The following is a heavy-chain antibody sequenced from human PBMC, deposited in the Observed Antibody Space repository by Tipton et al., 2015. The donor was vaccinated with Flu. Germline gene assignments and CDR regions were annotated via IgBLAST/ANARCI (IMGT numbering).Heavy chain of an antibody. Sequence: TLSLTCAVYGGSFSGYYWSWIRQPPGKGLEWIGRIYTSGSTNYNPSLKSRVTMSADTSKNQFSLKLSSVTAADTAVYYCARDSSIVEVPVDSRRWFDPWGQGTQVTVSS. V-gene: IGHV4-59*10. CDR1: GGSFSGYY. CDR3: ARDSSIVEVPVDSRRWFDP. D-gene: IGHD2-2*01. J-gene: IGHJ5*02. CDR2: IYTSGST.